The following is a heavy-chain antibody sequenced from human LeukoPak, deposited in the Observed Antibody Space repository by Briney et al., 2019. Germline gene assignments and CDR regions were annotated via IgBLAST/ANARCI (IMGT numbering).Heavy chain of an antibody. J-gene: IGHJ4*02. CDR2: IYCGGSP. CDR1: GFTVSSNY. V-gene: IGHV3-66*01. D-gene: IGHD1-26*01. Sequence: GGSLRLFCAASGFTVSSNYMSWVRQAPGKGLEGVLVIYCGGSPYYADSVKGRFTISRDNSKNALYLQMNSLRAEDTAVYYCARGAMTLRYVGAKKGDTYFDYWGQGTLVTVSS. CDR3: ARGAMTLRYVGAKKGDTYFDY.